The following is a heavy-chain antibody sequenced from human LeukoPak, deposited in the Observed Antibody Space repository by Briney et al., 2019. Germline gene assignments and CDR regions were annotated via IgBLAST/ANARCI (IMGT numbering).Heavy chain of an antibody. CDR2: INPNSGGT. Sequence: ASVKASCKASGYTFTGYYMHWVRQAPGQGLEWMGWINPNSGGTNYAQKFQGRVSMTRDASISTAYMELSRLRSDDAAVYYCARDLNGDIDYWGQGTLVTVSP. V-gene: IGHV1-2*02. J-gene: IGHJ4*02. D-gene: IGHD7-27*01. CDR3: ARDLNGDIDY. CDR1: GYTFTGYY.